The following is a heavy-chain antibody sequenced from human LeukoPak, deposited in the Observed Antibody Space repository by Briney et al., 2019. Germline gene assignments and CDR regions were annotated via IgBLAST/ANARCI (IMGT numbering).Heavy chain of an antibody. D-gene: IGHD6-13*01. V-gene: IGHV1-8*01. CDR1: GYTFTSYD. Sequence: ASVKVSCKASGYTFTSYDINWVRQATGQGPEWMGWMNPNSGNTGYAQKFQDRVTMTRNTSISTAYMELSGLRSEDTAVYYCARGAAAADLRTFDIWGQGTMVTVSS. CDR2: MNPNSGNT. CDR3: ARGAAAADLRTFDI. J-gene: IGHJ3*02.